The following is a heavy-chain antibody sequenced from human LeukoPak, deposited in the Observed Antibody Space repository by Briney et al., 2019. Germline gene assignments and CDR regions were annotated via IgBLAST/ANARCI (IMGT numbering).Heavy chain of an antibody. J-gene: IGHJ6*03. Sequence: GGSLRLSCAASGFAFSSYGMHWVRQAPGKGLEWVAYIQYDGSNEQYADSVKGRFSISRDSSKNILYLQMNSLRAEDTTIYYCAKDRCSNGIGCYYYYMDVWGKGTTVTISS. V-gene: IGHV3-30*02. CDR1: GFAFSSYG. CDR2: IQYDGSNE. D-gene: IGHD2-8*01. CDR3: AKDRCSNGIGCYYYYMDV.